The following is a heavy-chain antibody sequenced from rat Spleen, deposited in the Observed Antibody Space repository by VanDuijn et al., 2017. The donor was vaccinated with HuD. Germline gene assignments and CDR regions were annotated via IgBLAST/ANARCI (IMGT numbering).Heavy chain of an antibody. J-gene: IGHJ2*01. D-gene: IGHD1-4*01. CDR1: GFSLTNFH. Sequence: QVQLKESGPGLVQPSQTLSLTCTVSGFSLTNFHVSWVRQPPGKGLEWMGIIWTGGSTAYNSLLKSRLSISRDTSKSQVFLKMNRLQTEDTATYYCVREASYPGITFDYWGQGVMVTVSS. CDR3: VREASYPGITFDY. CDR2: IWTGGST. V-gene: IGHV2-43*01.